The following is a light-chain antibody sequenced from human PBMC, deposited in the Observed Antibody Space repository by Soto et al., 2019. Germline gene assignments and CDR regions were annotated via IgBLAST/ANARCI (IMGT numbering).Light chain of an antibody. J-gene: IGKJ1*01. CDR1: QSLAHGDGNTY. V-gene: IGKV2-30*02. CDR2: RVS. CDR3: MQGTHRPPT. Sequence: DVVMTQSPLSLPVTLGQPASISCRSSQSLAHGDGNTYWTWFHQRPGQSPRRLIYRVSNRDSRVPDRFSGSGSDTDFTQKISRVEADVVGVYYCMQGTHRPPTFGLGTKVQIK.